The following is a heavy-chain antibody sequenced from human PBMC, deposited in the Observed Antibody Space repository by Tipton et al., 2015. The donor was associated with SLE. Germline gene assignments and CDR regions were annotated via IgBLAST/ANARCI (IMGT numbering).Heavy chain of an antibody. CDR2: IYTSGST. V-gene: IGHV4-4*07. J-gene: IGHJ4*02. Sequence: TLSLTCTVSGGSISSYYWSWIRQPAGKGLAWIGRIYTSGSTNYNPSLKSRVTMSVDTSKNQFSLKLSSVTAADTAVYYCARLTTFSSGWDYGGQGTLVTVSS. CDR1: GGSISSYY. CDR3: ARLTTFSSGWDY. D-gene: IGHD3-22*01.